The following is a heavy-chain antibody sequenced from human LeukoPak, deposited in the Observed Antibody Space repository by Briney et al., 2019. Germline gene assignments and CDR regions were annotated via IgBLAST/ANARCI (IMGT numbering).Heavy chain of an antibody. CDR1: GGSFSGYY. CDR2: INHSGST. V-gene: IGHV4-34*01. J-gene: IGHJ6*03. D-gene: IGHD3-16*02. Sequence: SETLSLTCAVYGGSFSGYYWSWIRQPPGKGLEWIGEINHSGSTNYNPSPKKRVSTSVDTSKNKFSLKLSSVTAADQAVYYCARLKRLGELSLRFLHYYFYIDVWGKGTTVTISS. CDR3: ARLKRLGELSLRFLHYYFYIDV.